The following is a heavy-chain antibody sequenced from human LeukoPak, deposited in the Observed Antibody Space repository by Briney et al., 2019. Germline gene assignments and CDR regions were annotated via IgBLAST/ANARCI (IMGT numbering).Heavy chain of an antibody. CDR1: GFTFSSYA. J-gene: IGHJ4*02. CDR2: ISYDGSNK. CDR3: ARELLTGDYTGDY. Sequence: GRSLRLSCAASGFTFSSYAMHWVRQAPGKGLEWVAVISYDGSNKYYADSVKGRFTISRDNAKNSLYLQMNSLRAEDTAVYYCARELLTGDYTGDYWGQGTLVTVSS. V-gene: IGHV3-30-3*01. D-gene: IGHD7-27*01.